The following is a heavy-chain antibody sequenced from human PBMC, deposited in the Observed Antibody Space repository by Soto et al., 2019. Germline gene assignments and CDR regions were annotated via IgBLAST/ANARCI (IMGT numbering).Heavy chain of an antibody. CDR3: ATERGHFYGLGRGHPFDP. Sequence: QVHLVQSGAEVKKPGSSVTVSCKASGGTFSRYAIGWVRQVPGQGLEWMGGIIPMFGRPNYAQKFQDRVTIIADESTSTAYLELRSLRSEDTAIYYCATERGHFYGLGRGHPFDPWRQGTLVTVSS. V-gene: IGHV1-69*19. J-gene: IGHJ5*02. D-gene: IGHD3-10*01. CDR2: IIPMFGRP. CDR1: GGTFSRYA.